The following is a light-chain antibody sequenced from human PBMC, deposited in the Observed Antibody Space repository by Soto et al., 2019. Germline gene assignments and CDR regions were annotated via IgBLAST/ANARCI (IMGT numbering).Light chain of an antibody. J-gene: IGLJ1*01. CDR2: DVS. CDR3: CSDAGSYPFV. CDR1: SSDVGGYNY. Sequence: QSALTQPRSVSGSPGQSVTISCTGTSSDVGGYNYVSWYQQHPGKAPKLMIYDVSKRPSGVHDRCSGSKSGNTASLTISVLQAVDEAGCYCCSDAGSYPFVFGTGTKVTVL. V-gene: IGLV2-11*01.